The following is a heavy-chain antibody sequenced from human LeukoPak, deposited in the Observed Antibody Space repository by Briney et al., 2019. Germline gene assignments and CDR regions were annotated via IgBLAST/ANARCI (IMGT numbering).Heavy chain of an antibody. CDR2: KKQDGSEK. CDR3: ARSHRLLWFGELSY. D-gene: IGHD3-10*01. Sequence: PGGSLRLSCAASGFTFSSYCMSWVRQAPGKGLEWVANKKQDGSEKCYVDSVKGRFTISRDNAKNSLYLQMNSLRAEDTAVYYCARSHRLLWFGELSYWGQGTLVTVCS. J-gene: IGHJ4*02. V-gene: IGHV3-7*01. CDR1: GFTFSSYC.